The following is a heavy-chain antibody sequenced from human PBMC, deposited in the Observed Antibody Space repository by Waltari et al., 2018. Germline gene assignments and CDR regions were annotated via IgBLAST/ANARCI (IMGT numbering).Heavy chain of an antibody. D-gene: IGHD6-13*01. V-gene: IGHV1-58*02. J-gene: IGHJ3*02. CDR3: AADLYSSSWYFAFDI. CDR2: IVVGSGNR. CDR1: GFTFTSSA. Sequence: QMQLVQSGPEVKKPGTSVKVSCTASGFTFTSSAMQWVRQARGQRLEWIGWIVVGSGNRNYAQKFQERVTITRDMSTSTAYMELSSLRSEDTAVYYCAADLYSSSWYFAFDIWGQGTMVTVSS.